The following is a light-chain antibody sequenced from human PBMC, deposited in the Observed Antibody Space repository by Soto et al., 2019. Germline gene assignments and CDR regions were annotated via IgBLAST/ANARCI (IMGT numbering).Light chain of an antibody. V-gene: IGLV2-14*01. CDR2: EVR. CDR3: SADTARSTLV. CDR1: IRDVGAYNL. J-gene: IGLJ3*02. Sequence: QSVLTQPASVSGSAGQSITISCSGTIRDVGAYNLVSWYQQHPGTAPKLIIYEVRNRPSGISSRFSGSRSGNTASLTISGLQSEDEGDYYCSADTARSTLVFGGGTKLTVL.